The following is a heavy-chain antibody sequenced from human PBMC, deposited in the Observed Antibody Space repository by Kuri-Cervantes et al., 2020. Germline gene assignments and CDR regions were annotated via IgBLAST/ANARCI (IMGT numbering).Heavy chain of an antibody. CDR3: ASGGLYDTSNYFVRRFDY. CDR2: ISYDGSNK. CDR1: GFTFRNYA. J-gene: IGHJ4*02. Sequence: GGSLRLSCAASGFTFRNYAMHWVRQAPGKGLEWVAVISYDGSNKYYADSVKGRFTISRDNSKNTLYLQMNSLRAEDTAVYYCASGGLYDTSNYFVRRFDYWGQGTLVTVSS. D-gene: IGHD3-22*01. V-gene: IGHV3-30-3*01.